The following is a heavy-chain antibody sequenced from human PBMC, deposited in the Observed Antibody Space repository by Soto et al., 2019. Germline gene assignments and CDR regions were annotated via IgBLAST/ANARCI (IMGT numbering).Heavy chain of an antibody. Sequence: EVQLVESGGGLVQPGGSLRLSCAASGFTFSSYWMHWVRQAPGKGLVWVSRINSDGSSTSYADSVKGRFTISRDNAKNTLYLQMNSLRAEDTAVYYCARVEPAIAAPLEPAFDIWGQGTMVTVSS. CDR3: ARVEPAIAAPLEPAFDI. D-gene: IGHD6-13*01. CDR2: INSDGSST. J-gene: IGHJ3*02. CDR1: GFTFSSYW. V-gene: IGHV3-74*01.